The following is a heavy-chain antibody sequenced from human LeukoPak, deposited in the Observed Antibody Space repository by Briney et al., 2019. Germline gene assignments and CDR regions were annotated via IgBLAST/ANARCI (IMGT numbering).Heavy chain of an antibody. CDR2: INPSGGST. J-gene: IGHJ4*02. CDR3: ARAYNWNDYFDY. V-gene: IGHV1-46*01. D-gene: IGHD1-20*01. CDR1: GHTFTSYY. Sequence: AASVKVSCKASGHTFTSYYIHWVRQVPGQGLAWIGIINPSGGSTTYARKFQGRVTMTRDTSTSTVYMELSSLRSEDTAVYYCARAYNWNDYFDYWGQGTLVTVSS.